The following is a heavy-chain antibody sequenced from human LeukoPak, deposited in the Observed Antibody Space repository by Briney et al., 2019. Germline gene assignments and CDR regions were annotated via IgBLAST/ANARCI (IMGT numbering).Heavy chain of an antibody. V-gene: IGHV4-34*01. J-gene: IGHJ3*02. CDR1: GGSFSGYY. Sequence: SETLSLTCAVYGGSFSGYYWSWIRQPPGKGLEWIGEINHSGSTNYNPSLKSRVTISVDTSKNQFSLKLSSVTAADTAVYYCARDHDAFDIWGQGTMVTVSS. CDR3: ARDHDAFDI. CDR2: INHSGST.